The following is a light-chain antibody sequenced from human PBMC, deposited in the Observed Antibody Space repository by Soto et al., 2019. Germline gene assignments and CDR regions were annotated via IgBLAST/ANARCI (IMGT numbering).Light chain of an antibody. CDR1: QSISNR. CDR2: DAS. J-gene: IGKJ1*01. V-gene: IGKV1-5*01. CDR3: QQYNIYPWT. Sequence: EIKITQSASTLSASVGDGVTITCRASQSISNRLAWYQQRPGKAPKYLIYDASTLDSGAPSRFSGSGSGTEFTLSISSLQPDDFATYYCQQYNIYPWTFGQGTKVDIK.